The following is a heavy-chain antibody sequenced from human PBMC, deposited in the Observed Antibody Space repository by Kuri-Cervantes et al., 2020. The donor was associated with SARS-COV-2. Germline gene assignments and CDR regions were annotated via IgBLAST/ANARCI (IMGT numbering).Heavy chain of an antibody. CDR2: INAGNGNT. D-gene: IGHD3-10*01. V-gene: IGHV1-3*01. CDR1: GYTFTNYG. CDR3: ARESLGSGTLSGFYYMDV. Sequence: ASVKVSCKASGYTFTNYGMHWVRQAPGQRLEWMGWINAGNGNTKYSQTFLGRVTITRDTSASTAYMELSSLRSEDTAVYYCARESLGSGTLSGFYYMDVWGKGTTVTVSS. J-gene: IGHJ6*03.